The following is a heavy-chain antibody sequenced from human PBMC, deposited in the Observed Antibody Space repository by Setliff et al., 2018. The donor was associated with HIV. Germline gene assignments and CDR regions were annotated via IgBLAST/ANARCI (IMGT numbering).Heavy chain of an antibody. CDR1: GGSISSGSYY. CDR3: ARSDSGYRSSWAPFDI. CDR2: SNHVGRT. Sequence: PSETLSLTCTVSGGSISSGSYYWSWIRQPAGKGLEWIGESNHVGRTNYNPSLKSRVTVSVDTSKSQFSLKLSSVTAADTAVYYCARSDSGYRSSWAPFDIWGQGTMVTVSS. V-gene: IGHV4-61*09. D-gene: IGHD6-13*01. J-gene: IGHJ3*02.